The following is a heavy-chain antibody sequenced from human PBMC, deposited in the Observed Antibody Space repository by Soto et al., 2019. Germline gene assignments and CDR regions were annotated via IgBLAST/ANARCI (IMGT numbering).Heavy chain of an antibody. CDR3: ARTADDSYWFDP. CDR2: IYYSGST. CDR1: GGSISSGDYY. V-gene: IGHV4-30-4*01. Sequence: QVQLQESGPGLVKPSQTLSLTCSVSGGSISSGDYYWSWIRQPPGKGLEWIGYIYYSGSTYYNPSLKSRVAISVDTSKNQFSLKLSSVTAADTAMYDCARTADDSYWFDPWGQGTLVTVSS. D-gene: IGHD1-1*01. J-gene: IGHJ5*02.